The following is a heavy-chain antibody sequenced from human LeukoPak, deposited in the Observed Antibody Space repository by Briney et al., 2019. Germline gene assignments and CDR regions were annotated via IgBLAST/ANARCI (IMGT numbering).Heavy chain of an antibody. J-gene: IGHJ4*02. CDR1: GFTFSSYS. V-gene: IGHV3-21*01. Sequence: GGSLRLSCAASGFTFSSYSMNWVRQAPGKGLEWVSSISSSSSYIYYADSVKGRFTISRDNAKNSLYLQMNSLRAEDTAVYYCARVGSSSWPFDYWGQGTLVTVSS. D-gene: IGHD6-13*01. CDR3: ARVGSSSWPFDY. CDR2: ISSSSSYI.